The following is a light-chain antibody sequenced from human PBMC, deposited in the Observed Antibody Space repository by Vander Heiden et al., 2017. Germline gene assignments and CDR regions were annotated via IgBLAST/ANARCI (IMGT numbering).Light chain of an antibody. Sequence: QSVLTQPPSVSGAPGQRFTISCTGSSFNIGPGYDVHWYQQLPASAPNLLIYGNSNRPSGVPDRFSGSKSATSASLATTGLQAEDAADYYCQSYDSSLSGYVFGTGTKLTVL. CDR1: SFNIGPGYD. CDR2: GNS. J-gene: IGLJ1*01. V-gene: IGLV1-40*01. CDR3: QSYDSSLSGYV.